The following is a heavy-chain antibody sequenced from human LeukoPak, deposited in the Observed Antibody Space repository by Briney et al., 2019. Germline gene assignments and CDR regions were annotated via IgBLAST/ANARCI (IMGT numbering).Heavy chain of an antibody. CDR2: IYYSGST. J-gene: IGHJ4*02. CDR1: GGSISSSSYY. Sequence: SETLSLTCTVSGGSISSSSYYWGWIRQPPGKGLEWIGSIYYSGSTYYNPSLKSRVTISVDTSKNQFSLKLSSVTAADTAVYYCARTGIGVWGSYRYPTSYYFDYWGQGTLVTVSS. D-gene: IGHD3-16*02. CDR3: ARTGIGVWGSYRYPTSYYFDY. V-gene: IGHV4-39*07.